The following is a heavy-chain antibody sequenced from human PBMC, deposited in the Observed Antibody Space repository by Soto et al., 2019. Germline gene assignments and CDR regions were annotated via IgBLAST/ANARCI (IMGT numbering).Heavy chain of an antibody. CDR2: ISYDGSNK. D-gene: IGHD4-4*01. CDR1: VFTFSSYA. CDR3: ARDPRQFNYYYYGMDV. J-gene: IGHJ6*02. V-gene: IGHV3-30-3*01. Sequence: GSLRLSCAASVFTFSSYAMHWVRQAPGKGLEWVAVISYDGSNKYYADSVKGRFTISRDNSKNTLYLQMNGLRAEDTAVYYCARDPRQFNYYYYGMDVWGQGTTVTVSS.